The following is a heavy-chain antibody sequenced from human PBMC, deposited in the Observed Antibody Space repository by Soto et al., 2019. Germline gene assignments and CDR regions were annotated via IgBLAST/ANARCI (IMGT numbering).Heavy chain of an antibody. J-gene: IGHJ5*01. V-gene: IGHV4-34*01. D-gene: IGHD2-8*01. CDR1: GGSFSCHS. CDR2: INHSGRV. Sequence: QVQLQQWGAGLLKPSETLSLTCAVYGGSFSCHSWTWIRQSPGKGLDLIGEINHSGRVNYNPSLKNRVTISLITSKNPFSLTLSAVTAPDTAMYYCSTRAYETNGDSRFDHWGQGTLVTVSS. CDR3: STRAYETNGDSRFDH.